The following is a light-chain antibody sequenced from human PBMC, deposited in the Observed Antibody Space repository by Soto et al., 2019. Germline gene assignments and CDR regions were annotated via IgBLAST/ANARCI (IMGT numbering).Light chain of an antibody. CDR3: QQLNTYPA. Sequence: DFPLTQSPSFLSASVGDRVTITCRASQGIGSYLGWYQQAPGKAPKLLIYGASTLQSGVPSRFSGSGSGTEFTLTISSLKHEDFATYYCQQLNTYPAFGGGTKVDIK. CDR1: QGIGSY. CDR2: GAS. V-gene: IGKV1-9*01. J-gene: IGKJ4*01.